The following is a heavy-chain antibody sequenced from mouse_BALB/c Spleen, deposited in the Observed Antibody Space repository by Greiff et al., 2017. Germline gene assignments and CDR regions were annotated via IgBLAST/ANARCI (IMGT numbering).Heavy chain of an antibody. CDR3: ARGGRDSWFAY. Sequence: EVKLQESGGGLVQPGGSRKLSCAASGFTFSDYGMAWVRQAPGKGPEWVAFISNLAYSIYYADTVTGRFTISRENAKNTLYLEMSSLRSEDTAMYYCARGGRDSWFAYWGQGTLVTVSA. CDR2: ISNLAYSI. J-gene: IGHJ3*01. V-gene: IGHV5-15*02. CDR1: GFTFSDYG.